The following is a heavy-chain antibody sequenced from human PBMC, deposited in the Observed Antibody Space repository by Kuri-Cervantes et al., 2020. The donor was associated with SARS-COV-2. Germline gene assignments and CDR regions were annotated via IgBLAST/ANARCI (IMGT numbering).Heavy chain of an antibody. D-gene: IGHD1-26*01. CDR2: IHPDGSYT. J-gene: IGHJ4*02. CDR3: ARFPGPVGRGANLGLYYFDY. V-gene: IGHV3-74*01. Sequence: LSLLCASSGYTFSGHWIHWVRQAPGKGLVWVSRIHPDGSYTNNADSVKGRFTLSRDNSKNTLYLQMNSLRAEDTAVYYCARFPGPVGRGANLGLYYFDYWGQGTLVTVSS. CDR1: GYTFSGHW.